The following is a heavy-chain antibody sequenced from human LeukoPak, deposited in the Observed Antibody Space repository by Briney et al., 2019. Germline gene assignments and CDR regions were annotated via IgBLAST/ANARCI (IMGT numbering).Heavy chain of an antibody. CDR1: GGSITSYY. J-gene: IGHJ4*02. Sequence: PSETLSLTCTVSGGSITSYYWSWIRQSPGKGLEWIGFIYYSGSTNYNPSLRSRVTISVDTSKNQFSLKVTSVTTADTAVYYCARYSYGSGYFDYWGQGTLVTVSS. CDR2: IYYSGST. CDR3: ARYSYGSGYFDY. V-gene: IGHV4-59*01. D-gene: IGHD3-10*01.